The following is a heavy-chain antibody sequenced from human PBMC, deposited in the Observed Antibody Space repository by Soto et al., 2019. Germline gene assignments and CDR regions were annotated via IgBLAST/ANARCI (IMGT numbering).Heavy chain of an antibody. V-gene: IGHV1-18*01. D-gene: IGHD2-2*01. CDR2: ISPYNGHT. CDR1: GYSFTSYG. Sequence: QVQLVQSAGEVKNPGASVKVSCKASGYSFTSYGISWVRRAPGQGLEWMGRISPYNGHTQFVERFQGRATMTTDTSTKTAYMDLRNLRSDDTAHYYCARDLTIVPATHPRLENSGMDVWGQGTTVIVSS. CDR3: ARDLTIVPATHPRLENSGMDV. J-gene: IGHJ6*02.